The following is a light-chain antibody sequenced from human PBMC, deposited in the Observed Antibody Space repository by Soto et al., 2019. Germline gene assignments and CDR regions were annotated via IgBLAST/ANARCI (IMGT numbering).Light chain of an antibody. Sequence: DIQMTQSPSSLSASVGDRVTISCQASQDISNFLNWYQQKPGRAPKLLIYDASNLETGVPSRFSGSGSGTDFTFTISSLQPGDIATYYCQQYDYLPVTFGGGTKVEIK. CDR2: DAS. CDR1: QDISNF. V-gene: IGKV1-33*01. J-gene: IGKJ4*01. CDR3: QQYDYLPVT.